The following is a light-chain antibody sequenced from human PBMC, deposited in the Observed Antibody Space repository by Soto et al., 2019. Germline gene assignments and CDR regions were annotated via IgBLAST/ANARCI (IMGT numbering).Light chain of an antibody. CDR1: QSISSW. CDR3: QQYSTYPWT. V-gene: IGKV1-5*01. CDR2: DAS. J-gene: IGKJ1*01. Sequence: DIQMTQSPSTLSASLGDRFTSTGVASQSISSWLAWYQQKPGKARKVLIFDASSLESGATSRFSGSGSATEFTLTISSLQPDDFATYYCQQYSTYPWTFGPGTKVDIK.